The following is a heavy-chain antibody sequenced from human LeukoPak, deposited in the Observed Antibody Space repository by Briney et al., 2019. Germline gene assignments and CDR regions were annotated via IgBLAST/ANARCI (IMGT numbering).Heavy chain of an antibody. V-gene: IGHV3-7*03. CDR1: GFTFSSYA. Sequence: PGGSLRLSCAASGFTFSSYAMSWVRQAPGEGLEWVANIKQDGGEKYYVDSVKGRFTISRDNAKNSLYLQMNSLRAGGTAVYYCARDLYNSASKWGQGTLVTVSS. D-gene: IGHD6-25*01. CDR2: IKQDGGEK. J-gene: IGHJ4*02. CDR3: ARDLYNSASK.